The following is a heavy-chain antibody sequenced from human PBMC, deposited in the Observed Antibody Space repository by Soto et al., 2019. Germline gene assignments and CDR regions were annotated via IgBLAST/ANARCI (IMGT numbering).Heavy chain of an antibody. CDR2: IYHSGST. V-gene: IGHV4-30-2*01. J-gene: IGHJ4*02. Sequence: QLQLQESGSGLVKPSQTLSLTCAVSGGSISSGGYSWSWIRQPPGKGLEWIGYIYHSGSTYYNPSLKSRVTISVARPKTQFSLKLSSVTAADTAVYYCAGGIAARPLGYWGQGTLVTVSS. CDR1: GGSISSGGYS. D-gene: IGHD6-6*01. CDR3: AGGIAARPLGY.